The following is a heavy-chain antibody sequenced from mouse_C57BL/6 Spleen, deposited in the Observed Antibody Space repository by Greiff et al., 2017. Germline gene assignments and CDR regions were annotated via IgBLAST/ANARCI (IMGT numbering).Heavy chain of an antibody. D-gene: IGHD2-2*01. V-gene: IGHV14-3*01. Sequence: VQLKESVAELVRPGASVKLSCTASGFTFKNTYMHWVKQRPEQGLEWIGRIDPANGNTKYTPKFQGKATLTADTSSNTAYLQLSSLTSEDTAIYYCPYGNDDYAMDYWGQGTSVTVSS. J-gene: IGHJ4*01. CDR1: GFTFKNTY. CDR2: IDPANGNT. CDR3: PYGNDDYAMDY.